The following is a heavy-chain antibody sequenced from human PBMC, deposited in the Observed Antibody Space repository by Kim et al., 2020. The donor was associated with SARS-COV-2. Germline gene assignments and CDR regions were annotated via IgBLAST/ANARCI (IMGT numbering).Heavy chain of an antibody. J-gene: IGHJ3*02. CDR3: TRGVLRVPVAGRPDASDI. CDR1: GGSISSHY. CDR2: IYYSGST. V-gene: IGHV4-59*11. Sequence: SETLSLTCTVSGGSISSHYWTWIRQPPGKGLEWIGYIYYSGSTNYNPSLKNRVTISVDTSKNQFSLKLTSVTAADTAVYYCTRGVLRVPVAGRPDASDIWGPGTMVTVSS. D-gene: IGHD6-19*01.